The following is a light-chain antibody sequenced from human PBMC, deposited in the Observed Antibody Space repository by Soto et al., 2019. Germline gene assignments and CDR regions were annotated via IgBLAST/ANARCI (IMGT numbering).Light chain of an antibody. CDR3: QQYNSYPIT. CDR1: QSISSW. V-gene: IGKV1-5*01. Sequence: PSTLSASVRDRVTLTFPASQSISSWLAWYQQKPGKAPKLLIYDASSLESGVPSRFSGSGSGTEFTLTISSLQPDDFATYYCQQYNSYPITFGQGTRLEIK. CDR2: DAS. J-gene: IGKJ5*01.